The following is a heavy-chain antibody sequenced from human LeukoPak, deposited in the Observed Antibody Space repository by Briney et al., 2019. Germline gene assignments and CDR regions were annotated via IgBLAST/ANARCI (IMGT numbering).Heavy chain of an antibody. V-gene: IGHV3-48*04. Sequence: PGGSLRLSCAASGFTFSSYTMNWVRQAPGKGLEWVSYISSSGSTIYYADSVKGRFTISRDNAKNSLYLQMNSLRAEDTAVYYCARVGVWGAFDIWGQGTMVTVSS. CDR3: ARVGVWGAFDI. D-gene: IGHD1-26*01. J-gene: IGHJ3*02. CDR2: ISSSGSTI. CDR1: GFTFSSYT.